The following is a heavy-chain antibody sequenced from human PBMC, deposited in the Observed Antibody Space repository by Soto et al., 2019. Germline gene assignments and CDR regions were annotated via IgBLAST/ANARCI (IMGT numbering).Heavy chain of an antibody. J-gene: IGHJ5*02. D-gene: IGHD2-15*01. CDR2: IYYSGST. CDR1: GGSISSGDYY. V-gene: IGHV4-31*03. CDR3: ARVRDCSGGSCYSWWFDP. Sequence: SETLSLTCTVSGGSISSGDYYWSWFRQHPGKGLEWIGYIYYSGSTYYNPSLKSRVTISVDTSKNQFSLKLSSVTAADTAVYYCARVRDCSGGSCYSWWFDPWGQGTLVTSPQ.